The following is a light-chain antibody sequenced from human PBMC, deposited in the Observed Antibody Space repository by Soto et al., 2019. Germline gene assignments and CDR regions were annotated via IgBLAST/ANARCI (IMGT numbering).Light chain of an antibody. Sequence: EIVLTQSPGTLSLSPGERATLSFRASQSVSNNYLAWYQQKASEAHRLIIDGASNRPTGIPDRFSGSGSGNVFTLTSSRLPPEDVAVYCCQQYGSSGTFGQGTKVDIK. V-gene: IGKV3-20*01. CDR3: QQYGSSGT. CDR1: QSVSNNY. CDR2: GAS. J-gene: IGKJ1*01.